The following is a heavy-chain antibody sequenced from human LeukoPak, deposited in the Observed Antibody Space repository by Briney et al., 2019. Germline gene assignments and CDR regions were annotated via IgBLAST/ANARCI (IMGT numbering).Heavy chain of an antibody. CDR3: ARSNDAFDI. J-gene: IGHJ3*02. Sequence: GGSLRLSCAASGFTVSSNYMNWVRQAPGKGLEWVSIIYSGGSTFYADSVKGRFTISRDNSKNTLHLQMKSLTAEDTAVYYCARSNDAFDIWGQGTMVTVSS. CDR2: IYSGGST. V-gene: IGHV3-53*01. D-gene: IGHD5/OR15-5a*01. CDR1: GFTVSSNY.